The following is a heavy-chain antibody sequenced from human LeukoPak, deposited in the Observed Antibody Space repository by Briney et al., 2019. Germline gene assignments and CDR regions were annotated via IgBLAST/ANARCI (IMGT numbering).Heavy chain of an antibody. CDR3: VRGYQLLPDAFDI. J-gene: IGHJ3*02. CDR2: ISYSGST. Sequence: SETLSLTCTVSGGPIVTFSWIYFRRPPGRGLGGIGNISYSGSTKYNPSLKSRVTISLDTSKNQFSLKLSSVTAADTAVYYCVRGYQLLPDAFDIWGQGTMVTVSS. D-gene: IGHD2-2*01. V-gene: IGHV4-59*01. CDR1: GGPIVTFS.